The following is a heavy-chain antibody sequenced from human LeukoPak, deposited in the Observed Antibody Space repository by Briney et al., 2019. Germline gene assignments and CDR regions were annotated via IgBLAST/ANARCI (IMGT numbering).Heavy chain of an antibody. V-gene: IGHV1-18*04. Sequence: GASVKVSCKASGYTFTGYYMHWVRQAPGQGLEWMGWISAYNGNTNYAQKLQGRVTMTTDTSTSTAYMELRSLRSDDTAVYYCARYFHGVVDWPGSGGYSYGELDYWGQGTLVTVSS. CDR3: ARYFHGVVDWPGSGGYSYGELDY. D-gene: IGHD5-18*01. J-gene: IGHJ4*02. CDR1: GYTFTGYY. CDR2: ISAYNGNT.